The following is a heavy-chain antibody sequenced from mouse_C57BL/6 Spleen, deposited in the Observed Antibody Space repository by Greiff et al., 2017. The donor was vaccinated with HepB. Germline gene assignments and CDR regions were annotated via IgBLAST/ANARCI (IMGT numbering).Heavy chain of an antibody. D-gene: IGHD4-1*01. CDR2: INPGSGGT. V-gene: IGHV1-54*01. J-gene: IGHJ2*01. Sequence: VQLQQSGAELVRPGTSVKVSCKASGYAFTNYLIEWVKQRPGQGLEWIGVINPGSGGTNYNEKFKGKATLTADKSSSTAYMLLSSLTSEDSAVYFCASLTGTKDYWGQGTTLTVSS. CDR1: GYAFTNYL. CDR3: ASLTGTKDY.